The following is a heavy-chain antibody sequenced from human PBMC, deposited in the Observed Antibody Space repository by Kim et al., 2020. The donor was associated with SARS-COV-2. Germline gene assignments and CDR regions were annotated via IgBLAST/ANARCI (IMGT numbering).Heavy chain of an antibody. V-gene: IGHV6-1*01. CDR3: ARDINSAFDS. CDR2: TYYRSKWYN. J-gene: IGHJ4*02. D-gene: IGHD3-10*01. Sequence: SQTLSLTCAISGDSVSSNAVAWNWIRQSPSRGLEWLGRTYYRSKWYNEYAISVKSRITINPDTSKNQFSLQLNSVTAEDTAVYYCARDINSAFDSWGQGTLVTVSS. CDR1: GDSVSSNAVA.